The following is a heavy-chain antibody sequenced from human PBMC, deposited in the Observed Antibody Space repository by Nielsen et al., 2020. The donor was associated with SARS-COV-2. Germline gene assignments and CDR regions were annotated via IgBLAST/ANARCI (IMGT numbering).Heavy chain of an antibody. Sequence: GESLKISCAASGFTFSSYWMSWVRQAPGKGLEWVANIKQDGSEKYYADSVKGRFTISRDNAKSSLYLLMDSLRPEDTALYYCAKAEWEQLEGDAFDMWGQGTMVTVSS. CDR1: GFTFSSYW. V-gene: IGHV3-7*03. CDR2: IKQDGSEK. CDR3: AKAEWEQLEGDAFDM. D-gene: IGHD1-26*01. J-gene: IGHJ3*02.